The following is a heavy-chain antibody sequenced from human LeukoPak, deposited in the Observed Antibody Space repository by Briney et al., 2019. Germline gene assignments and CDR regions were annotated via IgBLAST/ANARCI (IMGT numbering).Heavy chain of an antibody. CDR2: IKEDGTGK. D-gene: IGHD6-13*01. Sequence: GGSLRLSCAASGFTFSTYWMGWVRQAPGKGLEWLANIKEDGTGKNHVDSVKGRFTISRDNAKNSLYLQMSGLRAEDTAVYYCAREIPQQLVAMDVWGQGTTVTVSS. CDR1: GFTFSTYW. V-gene: IGHV3-7*04. J-gene: IGHJ6*02. CDR3: AREIPQQLVAMDV.